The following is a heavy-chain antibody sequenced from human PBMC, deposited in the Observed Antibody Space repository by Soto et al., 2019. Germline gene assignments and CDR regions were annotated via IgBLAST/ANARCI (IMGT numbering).Heavy chain of an antibody. CDR1: GFTFSSYW. V-gene: IGHV3-74*01. CDR3: ARDRGYYASSGYPLRYFDL. D-gene: IGHD3-22*01. J-gene: IGHJ2*01. Sequence: EVQLVESGGGLVQXXXXXXXSCAASGFTFSSYWMHWVRQAPGKGXVWVXRINSDGSRTSYADSVKGRFTISRENAKNTLYLQMNSLRAEDTAVYYCARDRGYYASSGYPLRYFDLWGRGTLVTVSS. CDR2: INSDGSRT.